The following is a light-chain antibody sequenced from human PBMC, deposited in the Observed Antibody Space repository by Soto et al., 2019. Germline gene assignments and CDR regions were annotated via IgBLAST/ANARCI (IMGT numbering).Light chain of an antibody. CDR2: KIS. J-gene: IGKJ1*01. CDR3: RQATHFPRT. V-gene: IGKV2-24*01. Sequence: DIVMTQTPLSSPVALGQPASISCRSSQSLVHSDGNTYLSWLQQRPGQPPRLLIYKISNRFSGVPERFSGSGAGTDFTLKISRVEAEDVGVYCRQATHFPRTFGQGTKVEIK. CDR1: QSLVHSDGNTY.